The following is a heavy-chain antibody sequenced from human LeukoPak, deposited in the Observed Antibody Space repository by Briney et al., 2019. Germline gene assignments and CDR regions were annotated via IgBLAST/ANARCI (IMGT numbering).Heavy chain of an antibody. J-gene: IGHJ4*02. CDR1: GFTFADYT. CDR2: ISWDGGTT. CDR3: TRDPRSGEFDF. D-gene: IGHD1-26*01. V-gene: IGHV3-43*01. Sequence: GGSLRLSCAASGFTFADYTMHWVRQAPGKGLEWVSPISWDGGTTHYADSVKGRFTISRDNREKSLYLQINTLRTEDTALYYCTRDPRSGEFDFWGQGTLVTVSS.